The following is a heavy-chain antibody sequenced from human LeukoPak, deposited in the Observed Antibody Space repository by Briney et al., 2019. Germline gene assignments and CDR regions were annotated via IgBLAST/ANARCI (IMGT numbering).Heavy chain of an antibody. D-gene: IGHD2-2*01. V-gene: IGHV3-30*18. Sequence: QPGGSLRLSCAASGFTFSTSWMSWVRQAPGQGLEWVAVISYDGSNEYSADSVKGRFTISRDNSKNTLYLKMNSLRAEDTAVYYCAKASSYYCSSPTCQYFDYWGQGTLVTVSS. J-gene: IGHJ4*02. CDR1: GFTFSTSW. CDR3: AKASSYYCSSPTCQYFDY. CDR2: ISYDGSNE.